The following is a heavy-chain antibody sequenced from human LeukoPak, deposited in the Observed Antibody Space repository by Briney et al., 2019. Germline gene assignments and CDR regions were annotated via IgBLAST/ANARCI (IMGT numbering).Heavy chain of an antibody. Sequence: ASVKVSCKASGYTFTSYGISWVRQAPGQGLEWMGWISAYNGNTNYAQKLQGRVTMTTDTSTSTAYMELRSLRSDDTAVHYCARGRGESSGRIVSWADYWGQGTLVTVSS. D-gene: IGHD6-19*01. V-gene: IGHV1-18*01. CDR3: ARGRGESSGRIVSWADY. CDR1: GYTFTSYG. CDR2: ISAYNGNT. J-gene: IGHJ4*02.